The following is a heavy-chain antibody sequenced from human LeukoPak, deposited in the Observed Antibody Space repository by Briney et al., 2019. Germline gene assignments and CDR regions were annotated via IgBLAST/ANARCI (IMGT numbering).Heavy chain of an antibody. Sequence: PGGSLRLSCAASGFTLSSYWMHWVRQAPGKGPVWVSRINSDGSSTTYADSVKGRFTISRDNAKNTLYLQMNSLRAEDTAVYYCARINYDFWSGYYQDYYYYGMDVWGQGTTVTVSS. D-gene: IGHD3-3*01. CDR3: ARINYDFWSGYYQDYYYYGMDV. CDR1: GFTLSSYW. V-gene: IGHV3-74*01. CDR2: INSDGSST. J-gene: IGHJ6*02.